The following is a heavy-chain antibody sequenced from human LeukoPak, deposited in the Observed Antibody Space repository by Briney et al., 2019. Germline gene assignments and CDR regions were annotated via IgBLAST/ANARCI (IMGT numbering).Heavy chain of an antibody. V-gene: IGHV3-20*04. J-gene: IGHJ4*02. CDR1: GFTFDDYG. CDR2: INWNGGST. Sequence: GGSLRLSCAASGFTFDDYGMSWVRQAPGKGLEWVSGINWNGGSTGYADSVKGRFTISRDNAKNSLYLQMNSLRAEDTALYYCAREEQQLVRYYFDYWGQGTLVTVSS. CDR3: AREEQQLVRYYFDY. D-gene: IGHD6-13*01.